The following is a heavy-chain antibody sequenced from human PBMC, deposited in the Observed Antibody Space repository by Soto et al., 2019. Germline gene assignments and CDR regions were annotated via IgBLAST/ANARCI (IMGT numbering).Heavy chain of an antibody. J-gene: IGHJ4*02. V-gene: IGHV4-59*01. D-gene: IGHD2-2*01. CDR1: GGSISSYY. CDR3: AREDCSSTSCYGTHIDY. CDR2: IYYSGST. Sequence: PSETLSLTCTVSGGSISSYYWSWIRQPPGKGLEWIGYIYYSGSTNYNPSLKSRVTISVDTSKNQFSLKLSSVTAADTAVYYCAREDCSSTSCYGTHIDYWGQGTLVTVSS.